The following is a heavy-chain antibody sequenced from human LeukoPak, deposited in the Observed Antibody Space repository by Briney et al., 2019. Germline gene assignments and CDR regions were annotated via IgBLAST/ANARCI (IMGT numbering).Heavy chain of an antibody. CDR1: GYTFNNYG. J-gene: IGHJ6*03. V-gene: IGHV1-18*01. CDR3: ARVIGSSGWYSMKPNYYYYVDV. Sequence: ASVKVSCKASGYTFNNYGISWVRQAPGQGLEWMGWVSSYNGDTNYAQKFQGRVTMSMITSISTAYMELSSLTSEDSAVYYCARVIGSSGWYSMKPNYYYYVDVWGKGTTVTISS. D-gene: IGHD6-19*01. CDR2: VSSYNGDT.